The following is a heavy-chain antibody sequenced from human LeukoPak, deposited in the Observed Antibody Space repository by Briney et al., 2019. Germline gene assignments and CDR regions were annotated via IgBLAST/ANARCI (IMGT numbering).Heavy chain of an antibody. CDR3: AKSGSSWYYFDY. Sequence: GGSLRLSCAASGFTISSYAMSWVRQAPGKGLEWVSAISGSGGSTYYADSVKGRFTISRDNSKNTLYLQMNSLRAEDTAVYYCAKSGSSWYYFDYWGQGTLVTVSS. V-gene: IGHV3-23*01. CDR2: ISGSGGST. D-gene: IGHD6-13*01. J-gene: IGHJ4*02. CDR1: GFTISSYA.